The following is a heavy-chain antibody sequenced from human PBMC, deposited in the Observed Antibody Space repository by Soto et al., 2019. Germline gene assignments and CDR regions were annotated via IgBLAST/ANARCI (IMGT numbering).Heavy chain of an antibody. D-gene: IGHD3-3*01. CDR1: GYTFASHW. V-gene: IGHV5-51*01. CDR2: IYAGDSDT. Sequence: PGESLKISCLGSGYTFASHWIAWLRQMPGKVLEFMGIIYAGDSDTKYNPSFQGRVTISVDKSINTVYLHWSSLKGTDTAIYYCARTAGKTIVVAVPRLHYCMHVCGQATTVTVSS. J-gene: IGHJ6*02. CDR3: ARTAGKTIVVAVPRLHYCMHV.